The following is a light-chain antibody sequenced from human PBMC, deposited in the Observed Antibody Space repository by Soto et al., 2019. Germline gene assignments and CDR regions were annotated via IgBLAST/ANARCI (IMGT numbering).Light chain of an antibody. J-gene: IGLJ1*01. V-gene: IGLV2-14*01. CDR3: SSYTSSSTLV. Sequence: GLTQPASVSGSPGQSITISCTGTSSDVGGYNYVSWYQQHPGKAPKLMIYDVSNRPSGVSNRFSGSKSGNTASLTISGLQAEDEADYYCSSYTSSSTLVFGTGTKVTVL. CDR2: DVS. CDR1: SSDVGGYNY.